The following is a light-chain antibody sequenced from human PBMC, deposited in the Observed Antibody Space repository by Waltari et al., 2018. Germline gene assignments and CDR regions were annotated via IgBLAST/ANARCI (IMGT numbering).Light chain of an antibody. CDR1: QSVTNY. Sequence: IVLTQSPAILSFSPGARASLPCRASQSVTNYLAWYQQKPGQAPRLLIYDTSNRATGIPARFSGSGFGTDFTLTISSLEPEDFAVYYCQQRRDWPLTFGGGTKVEIK. CDR3: QQRRDWPLT. J-gene: IGKJ4*01. V-gene: IGKV3-11*01. CDR2: DTS.